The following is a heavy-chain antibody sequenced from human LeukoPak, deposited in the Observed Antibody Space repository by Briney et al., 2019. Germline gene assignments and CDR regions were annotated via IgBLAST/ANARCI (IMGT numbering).Heavy chain of an antibody. J-gene: IGHJ4*02. D-gene: IGHD6-13*01. CDR3: ASSGSSSWDGGEFDY. CDR1: GFTFSSYS. V-gene: IGHV3-21*01. Sequence: GGSLRLSCAASGFTFSSYSMNWVRQAPGKGLEWFSSISSSSSYIYYADSVKGRFTISRDNAKNSLYLQMNSLRAEDTAVYYCASSGSSSWDGGEFDYWGQGTLVTVSS. CDR2: ISSSSSYI.